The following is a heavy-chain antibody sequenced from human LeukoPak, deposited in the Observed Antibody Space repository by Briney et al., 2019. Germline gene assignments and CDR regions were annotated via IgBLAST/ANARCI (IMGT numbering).Heavy chain of an antibody. Sequence: SETLSHTCAVYGGSFSGYYWSWIRQPPGKGLEWIGEINHSGSTNYNPSLKSRVTISVDTSKNQVSLKLSSVTAADTAVYYCARTGDPSSSWFLWYFDLWGRGTLVTVSS. V-gene: IGHV4-34*01. D-gene: IGHD6-13*01. CDR1: GGSFSGYY. J-gene: IGHJ2*01. CDR2: INHSGST. CDR3: ARTGDPSSSWFLWYFDL.